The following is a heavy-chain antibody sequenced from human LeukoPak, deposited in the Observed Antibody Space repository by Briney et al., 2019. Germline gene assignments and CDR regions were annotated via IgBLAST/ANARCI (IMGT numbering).Heavy chain of an antibody. CDR3: ARHIGYSAWNPDY. CDR1: GYSFTSYW. Sequence: GESLKISCKASGYSFTSYWIGWVRQMPGKGLEWMGIIYPYDSDTRYSPSLQGQVTISADKSISTAYLQWSNLKASDTAMYYCARHIGYSAWNPDYWGQGTLVTVSS. V-gene: IGHV5-51*01. D-gene: IGHD5-12*01. CDR2: IYPYDSDT. J-gene: IGHJ4*02.